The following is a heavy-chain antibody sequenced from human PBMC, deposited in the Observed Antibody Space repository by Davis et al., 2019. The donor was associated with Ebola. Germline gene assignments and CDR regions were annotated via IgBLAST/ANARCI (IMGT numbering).Heavy chain of an antibody. CDR3: ARHMMGYGGFFDY. D-gene: IGHD4-23*01. CDR1: GGTFSSYA. CDR2: IIPIFGTA. V-gene: IGHV1-69*13. Sequence: SVQVSCKASGGTFSSYAISWVRQAPGQGLEWMGGIIPIFGTANYAQKFQGRVTITADESTSTAYMELSSLRSEDTAVYYCARHMMGYGGFFDYWGQGTLVTVSS. J-gene: IGHJ4*02.